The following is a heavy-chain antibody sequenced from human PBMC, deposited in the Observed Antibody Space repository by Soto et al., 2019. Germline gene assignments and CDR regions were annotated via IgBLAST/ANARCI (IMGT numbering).Heavy chain of an antibody. Sequence: QVQLVQSGAEVKKPGSSVKVSCKASGGTFSSYAISWVRQAPGQGREWMGGIIPIFGTANYAQKFQGRVTITADESTSKAYMELRSLRSEDTAVYYCARDEDIVVVVAATRRPYYYDGMDVWGQGTTVTVSS. J-gene: IGHJ6*02. D-gene: IGHD2-15*01. V-gene: IGHV1-69*01. CDR3: ARDEDIVVVVAATRRPYYYDGMDV. CDR2: IIPIFGTA. CDR1: GGTFSSYA.